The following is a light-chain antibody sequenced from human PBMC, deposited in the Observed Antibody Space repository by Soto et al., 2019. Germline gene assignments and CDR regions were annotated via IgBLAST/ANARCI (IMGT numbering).Light chain of an antibody. V-gene: IGKV3-15*01. Sequence: EIVLTPSPGTLSLNPGARATLSYKASQSVSSNLAWYQQKPGQAPRLLIYGASTRATGIPARFSGSGSGTEFTLTISSLQSEDFAVYYCQQYNNWLSWTFGQGTKVDIK. J-gene: IGKJ1*01. CDR1: QSVSSN. CDR3: QQYNNWLSWT. CDR2: GAS.